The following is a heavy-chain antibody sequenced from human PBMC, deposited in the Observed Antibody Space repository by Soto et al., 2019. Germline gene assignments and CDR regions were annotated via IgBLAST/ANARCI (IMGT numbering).Heavy chain of an antibody. Sequence: SVKASCKASGYTFTSYAMHWVRQAPGQRLEWMGWINAGNGNTKYSQKFQGRVTVTRDTSASTAYMELSSLRSEDTAVYYCARDPYDYVWGSYRPNYFDYWGQGTLVTVSS. D-gene: IGHD3-16*02. CDR2: INAGNGNT. J-gene: IGHJ4*02. CDR3: ARDPYDYVWGSYRPNYFDY. V-gene: IGHV1-3*01. CDR1: GYTFTSYA.